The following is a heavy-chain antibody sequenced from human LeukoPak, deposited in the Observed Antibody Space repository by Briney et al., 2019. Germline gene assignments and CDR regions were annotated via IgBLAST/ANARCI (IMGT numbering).Heavy chain of an antibody. CDR1: GYTFTSYD. D-gene: IGHD5-24*01. CDR2: MNPNSGNT. V-gene: IGHV1-8*01. Sequence: ASVKVSCKASGYTFTSYDINWVRQATGQGLEWMGWMNPNSGNTGYAQKFQGRVTMTRNTSISTAYMELSSLRSEDTAVYYCARDGYNYMLGYYYYYMDVWGKGTTVTISS. J-gene: IGHJ6*03. CDR3: ARDGYNYMLGYYYYYMDV.